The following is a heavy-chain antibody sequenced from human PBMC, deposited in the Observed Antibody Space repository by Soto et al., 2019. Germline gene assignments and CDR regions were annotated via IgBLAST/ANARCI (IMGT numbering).Heavy chain of an antibody. D-gene: IGHD3-22*01. Sequence: SETLSLTCSVSGDSLSSSSYYWSWIRQPAGKGLEWIGRIFTSGSTNYNPSLKSRVSMSVDTSKNQFSLNLSSVTAADTAVYYCARDSSGYYYLFDYWGQGTLVTVSS. CDR2: IFTSGST. CDR3: ARDSSGYYYLFDY. V-gene: IGHV4-61*02. CDR1: GDSLSSSSYY. J-gene: IGHJ4*02.